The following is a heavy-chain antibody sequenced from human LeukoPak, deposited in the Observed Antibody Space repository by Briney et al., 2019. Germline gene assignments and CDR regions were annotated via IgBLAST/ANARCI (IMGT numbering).Heavy chain of an antibody. CDR2: ISSSSNTI. CDR1: GFIFSSYS. V-gene: IGHV3-48*01. Sequence: PGGSLRLSCAASGFIFSSYSMNWVRQAPGKGLEWVSYISSSSNTIYYADSVKGRFTISRDNAKNSLYLQMNSLRAEDTAVYYCARALPRVGVWGKGTTVTVSS. CDR3: ARALPRVGV. J-gene: IGHJ6*04.